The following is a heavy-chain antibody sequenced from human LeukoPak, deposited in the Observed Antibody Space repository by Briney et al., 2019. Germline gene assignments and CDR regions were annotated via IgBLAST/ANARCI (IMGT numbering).Heavy chain of an antibody. J-gene: IGHJ5*02. CDR1: GDSVSSNSVT. V-gene: IGHV6-1*01. D-gene: IGHD2-2*01. CDR2: TYYRSTWYN. CDR3: ARRLTQYDCFDP. Sequence: SQTLSLTCAISGDSVSSNSVTWNWIRQSPSRGLEWLGRTYYRSTWYNDYAVSVRGRITVNPDTSKNQFSLHLNSVTPEDTALYYCARRLTQYDCFDPWGQGILVTVSS.